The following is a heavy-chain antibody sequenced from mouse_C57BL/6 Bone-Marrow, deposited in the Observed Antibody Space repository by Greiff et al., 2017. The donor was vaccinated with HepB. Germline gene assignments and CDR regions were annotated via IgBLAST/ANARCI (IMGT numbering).Heavy chain of an antibody. V-gene: IGHV10-1*01. CDR1: GFSFNTYA. Sequence: EVKLMESGGGLVQPKGSLKLSCAASGFSFNTYAMNWVRQAPGKGLEWVARIRSKSNNYATYYADSVKDRFTISRDDSESMLYLQMNNLKTEDTAMYYCVRHYRDWFAYWGQGTLVTVSA. J-gene: IGHJ3*01. CDR3: VRHYRDWFAY. CDR2: IRSKSNNYAT.